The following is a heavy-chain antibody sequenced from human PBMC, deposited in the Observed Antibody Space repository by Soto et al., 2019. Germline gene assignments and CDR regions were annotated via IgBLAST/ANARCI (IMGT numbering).Heavy chain of an antibody. CDR2: IIPNFGTA. Sequence: SVKVSCKASGGTFSSYAISWVRQAPGQGLEWMGGIIPNFGTANYAQKFQGRGTITADESTSTAYMELSSLRSEDTAVYYCARRIVQRERYYYYGMDVSGQGTTVTVSS. V-gene: IGHV1-69*13. CDR1: GGTFSSYA. J-gene: IGHJ6*02. D-gene: IGHD1-1*01. CDR3: ARRIVQRERYYYYGMDV.